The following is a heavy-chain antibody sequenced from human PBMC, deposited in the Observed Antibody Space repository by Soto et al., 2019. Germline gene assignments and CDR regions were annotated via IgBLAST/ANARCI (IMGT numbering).Heavy chain of an antibody. Sequence: TXSLTWTVSGASIGRVYWSCIRQSAEKGLDWIGRIYSTGGTAYNPALKGRITISLDRSNNHVSLEMNSVTAVDTAVYFCARDLSGTGLDIWGRGTRVTVSS. CDR2: IYSTGGT. CDR3: ARDLSGTGLDI. D-gene: IGHD1-26*01. J-gene: IGHJ6*02. V-gene: IGHV4-4*07. CDR1: GASIGRVY.